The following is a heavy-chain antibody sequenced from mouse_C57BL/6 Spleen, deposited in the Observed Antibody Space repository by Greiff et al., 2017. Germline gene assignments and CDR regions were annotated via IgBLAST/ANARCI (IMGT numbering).Heavy chain of an antibody. Sequence: EVQLQESGGGLVKPGGSLKLSCAASGFTFSSYAMSWVRQTPEQRLEWVVTISDGGSYTYYPDNVKGRFTISRDKATNNPYLQMSHLKSEDTAVYYGARERYYDDNSYAMAYWGQGTSVTVS. D-gene: IGHD2-13*01. CDR2: ISDGGSYT. CDR3: ARERYYDDNSYAMAY. J-gene: IGHJ4*01. V-gene: IGHV5-4*01. CDR1: GFTFSSYA.